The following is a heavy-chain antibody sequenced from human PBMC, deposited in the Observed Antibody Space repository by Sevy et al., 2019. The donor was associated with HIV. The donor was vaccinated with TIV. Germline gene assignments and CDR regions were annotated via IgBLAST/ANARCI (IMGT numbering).Heavy chain of an antibody. J-gene: IGHJ6*02. CDR2: INPNSGGT. Sequence: ASVKVSCKASGYTFTGYYMHWVRQAPGQGLEWMGWINPNSGGTNYARKFQGRVTMTRYTSISTAYMELSRLRSDDTAVYYCARVGVGDTAGYYYYGMDVWGQGTTVTVSS. V-gene: IGHV1-2*02. D-gene: IGHD5-18*01. CDR1: GYTFTGYY. CDR3: ARVGVGDTAGYYYYGMDV.